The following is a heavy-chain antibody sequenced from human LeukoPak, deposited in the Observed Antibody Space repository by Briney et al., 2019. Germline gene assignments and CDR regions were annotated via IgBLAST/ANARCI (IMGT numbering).Heavy chain of an antibody. CDR2: ISGSGGST. Sequence: GGSVRLSCAASGLTFSSNAISWVRQAPGKGLEWVSAISGSGGSTYYADSVKGRFTISRDNSKNTLYLQMNSLRAEDTAVYYCAKEGSGSSNFDYWGQGTLVTVSS. J-gene: IGHJ4*02. D-gene: IGHD1-26*01. V-gene: IGHV3-23*01. CDR1: GLTFSSNA. CDR3: AKEGSGSSNFDY.